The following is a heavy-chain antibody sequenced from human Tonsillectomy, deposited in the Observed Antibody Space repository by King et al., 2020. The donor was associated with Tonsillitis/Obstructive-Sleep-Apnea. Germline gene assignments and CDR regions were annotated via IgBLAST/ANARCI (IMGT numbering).Heavy chain of an antibody. D-gene: IGHD3/OR15-3a*01. J-gene: IGHJ3*02. Sequence: VQLVESGGGLVQPGGSLRLSCAASGSTFSSYAMTWVRQAPGKGLALVSAISCIGGRTDYDDSGKGRLTISRHNSKNQLYLQMNSLRAEDTAVYYCAKVFGLRDAFDIWGQGTMVTVSS. CDR3: AKVFGLRDAFDI. CDR1: GSTFSSYA. V-gene: IGHV3-23*04. CDR2: ISCIGGRT.